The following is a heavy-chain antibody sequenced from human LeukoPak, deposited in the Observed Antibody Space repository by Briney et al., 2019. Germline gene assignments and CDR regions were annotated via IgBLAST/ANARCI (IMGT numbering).Heavy chain of an antibody. V-gene: IGHV3-23*01. CDR1: GFSLCSYD. CDR2: ISCSGGST. CDR3: AKDRGREQLIVYYFDY. J-gene: IGHJ4*02. D-gene: IGHD1-26*01. Sequence: GGCPRLPCVASGFSLCSYDLSWGRQPPGGGVGGGLAISCSGGSTYYADSVKGRFTISRDNSKNTLYLQMNSLRAEDTAVYYCAKDRGREQLIVYYFDYWGQGTLVTVSS.